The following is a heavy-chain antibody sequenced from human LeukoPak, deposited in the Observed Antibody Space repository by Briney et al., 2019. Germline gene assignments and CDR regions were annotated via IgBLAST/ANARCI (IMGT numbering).Heavy chain of an antibody. J-gene: IGHJ6*02. CDR1: GGSISNYC. D-gene: IGHD1-26*01. V-gene: IGHV4-59*01. CDR2: IYYSGST. CDR3: ARVGGTNYYYYGMDV. Sequence: SETLSLTCTVSGGSISNYCWSWIRQPPGKGLEWIGYIYYSGSTNYNPSLKSRVTISVDTSKNQFSLKLSSVTAADTAVYYCARVGGTNYYYYGMDVWGQGTTVTVSS.